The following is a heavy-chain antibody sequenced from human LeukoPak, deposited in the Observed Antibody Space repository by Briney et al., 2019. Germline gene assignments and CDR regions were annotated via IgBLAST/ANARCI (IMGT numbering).Heavy chain of an antibody. J-gene: IGHJ1*01. Sequence: ASVTVSFKASGYTFTSYGISWVRQAPGQGLEWMGWISAYNGNTNYAQKLQGRVTMTTDTSTSTAYMELRSLRSDDTAVYYCARDRAPYYYDSSGYNHFQHWGQGTLVTVSS. D-gene: IGHD3-22*01. V-gene: IGHV1-18*01. CDR1: GYTFTSYG. CDR2: ISAYNGNT. CDR3: ARDRAPYYYDSSGYNHFQH.